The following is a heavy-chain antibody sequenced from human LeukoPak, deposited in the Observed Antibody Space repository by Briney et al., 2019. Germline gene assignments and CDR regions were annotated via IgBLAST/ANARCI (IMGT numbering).Heavy chain of an antibody. Sequence: SETLSLTCTVSGGSIRSSSYYWGWFRQPPGKGLVWIGSIYYSGSTYYNPSLKSRVTISVDTSKNQFSLKLSSVTAADTAVYYCARQGPTVPAIAYWGQGTLVTVSS. D-gene: IGHD2-2*01. V-gene: IGHV4-39*01. J-gene: IGHJ4*02. CDR3: ARQGPTVPAIAY. CDR1: GGSIRSSSYY. CDR2: IYYSGST.